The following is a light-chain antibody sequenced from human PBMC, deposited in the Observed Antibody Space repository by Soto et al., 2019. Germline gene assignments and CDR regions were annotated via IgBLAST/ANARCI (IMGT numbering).Light chain of an antibody. V-gene: IGKV1-39*01. J-gene: IGKJ2*01. Sequence: IHMTQSPSSLSASVGDRVTITCRASQRITTYLNWYQQKPGEAPKLLISTSGTLQRGVPSRFSRPGSGTDFTLTITSLHPSDFATYFCQQPYSPPYTFGQGTQLEFK. CDR2: TSG. CDR1: QRITTY. CDR3: QQPYSPPYT.